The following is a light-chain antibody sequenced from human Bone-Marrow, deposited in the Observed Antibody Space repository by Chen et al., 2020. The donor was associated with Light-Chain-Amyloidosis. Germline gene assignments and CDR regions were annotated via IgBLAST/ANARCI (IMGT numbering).Light chain of an antibody. J-gene: IGKJ4*01. CDR3: QQYGTSPLT. Sequence: EIVLTQSPGTLSLSPGEGANLSCRASQTISSNYLTWYQQKFGQATRLLIYGSSSRATGIPDRFTGSVSGTDFSLTINRLEHEDFAMYYCQQYGTSPLTFGGGTKVEIK. CDR1: QTISSNY. V-gene: IGKV3-20*01. CDR2: GSS.